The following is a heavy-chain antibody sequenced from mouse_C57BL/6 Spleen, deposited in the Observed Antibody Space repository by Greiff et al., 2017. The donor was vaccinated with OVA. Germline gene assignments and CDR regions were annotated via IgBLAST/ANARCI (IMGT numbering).Heavy chain of an antibody. CDR1: GYTFTSYW. V-gene: IGHV1-50*01. J-gene: IGHJ1*03. Sequence: QVQLQQSGAELVKPGASVKLSCKASGYTFTSYWMQWVKQRPGQGLEWIGEIDPSDSYTNYNQKFKGKATLTVDTSSSTAYMQLSSLTSEDSAVYYCARSGYGNRYWYFDVWGTGTTVTVSS. CDR3: ARSGYGNRYWYFDV. D-gene: IGHD2-1*01. CDR2: IDPSDSYT.